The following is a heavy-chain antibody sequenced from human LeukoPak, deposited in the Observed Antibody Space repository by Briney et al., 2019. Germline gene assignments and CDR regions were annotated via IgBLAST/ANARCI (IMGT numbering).Heavy chain of an antibody. CDR3: ARQLIPAARPWYYYMDV. J-gene: IGHJ6*03. Sequence: SETLSLTCAVYGGSFSGYYWSWIRQPPGKGLEWIGEINHSGSTNYNPSLKSRVTISVGTSKNQFSLKLSSVTAADTAVYYCARQLIPAARPWYYYMDVWGKGTAVTVPS. CDR1: GGSFSGYY. CDR2: INHSGST. D-gene: IGHD6-6*01. V-gene: IGHV4-34*01.